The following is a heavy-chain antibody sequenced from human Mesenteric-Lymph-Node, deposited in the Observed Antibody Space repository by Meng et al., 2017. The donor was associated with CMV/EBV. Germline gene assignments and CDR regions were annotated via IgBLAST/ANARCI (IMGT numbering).Heavy chain of an antibody. Sequence: GESLKISCAASGFTFSNAWMSWVRQAPGKGLEWVSVIYSGGNTYYADSVKGRFTISRDNAKNSLHLQMNGLRVEDTAVYYCARELFSPGGGYGMDVWGQGTTVTVSS. CDR1: GFTFSNAW. D-gene: IGHD3-16*01. CDR3: ARELFSPGGGYGMDV. J-gene: IGHJ6*02. V-gene: IGHV3-66*01. CDR2: IYSGGNT.